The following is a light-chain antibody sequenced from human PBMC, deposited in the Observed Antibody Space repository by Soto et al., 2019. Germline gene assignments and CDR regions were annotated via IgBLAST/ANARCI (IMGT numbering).Light chain of an antibody. J-gene: IGKJ4*01. Sequence: EIVLTKSPCTLSLSPGERATLSCRAGQSVLSNYVAWYQHKPGQAPRLLIFGASSRATGIPDRFSGSGSGTDFTLTISRLEPDDFAVYFCQQYWSSPPFGGVTKVAIK. CDR3: QQYWSSPP. CDR1: QSVLSNY. CDR2: GAS. V-gene: IGKV3-20*01.